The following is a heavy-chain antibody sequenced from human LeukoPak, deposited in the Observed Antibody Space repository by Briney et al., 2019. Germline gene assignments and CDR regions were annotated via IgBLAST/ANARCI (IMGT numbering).Heavy chain of an antibody. CDR2: TYYRSKWYY. CDR1: GDSVSSISVA. V-gene: IGHV6-1*01. J-gene: IGHJ6*02. Sequence: PSQTLSLTCAISGDSVSSISVAWNWIRQSPSRGLEWLGRTYYRSKWYYEYAVSVKSRINISPDTSKKQLSLQLTSVTPEDTAVYYCSLARSEYHYGMDVWGQGTTVTVSS. CDR3: SLARSEYHYGMDV.